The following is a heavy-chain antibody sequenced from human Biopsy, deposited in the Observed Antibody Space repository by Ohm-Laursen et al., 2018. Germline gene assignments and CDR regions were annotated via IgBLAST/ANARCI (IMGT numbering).Heavy chain of an antibody. V-gene: IGHV4-59*02. D-gene: IGHD4-11*01. J-gene: IGHJ6*02. Sequence: GTLSLTCTVSGDSGTKYYWSWIRQPPGKGLEWIGHIYYSVMTNYNPSLQSRVSISVDTSRNQVSLTLSSVTAADTAVYYCARDSGILNYGNFKYYHYYGMDVWGQGTKVTVSS. CDR3: ARDSGILNYGNFKYYHYYGMDV. CDR2: IYYSVMT. CDR1: GDSGTKYY.